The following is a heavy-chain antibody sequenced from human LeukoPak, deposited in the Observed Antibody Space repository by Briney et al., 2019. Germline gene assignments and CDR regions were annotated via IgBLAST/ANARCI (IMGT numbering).Heavy chain of an antibody. CDR2: ISISSSII. J-gene: IGHJ4*02. CDR3: ARVNYGDYLPSFDY. V-gene: IGHV3-48*01. CDR1: GFTLSSYS. D-gene: IGHD4-17*01. Sequence: GGSLRLSCAASGFTLSSYSMNWVRQAPGKGLEWVSYISISSSIIYYADSVKGRFTISRDNAKNSLYLQMNSLRAEDTAVYYCARVNYGDYLPSFDYWGQGTLVIVSS.